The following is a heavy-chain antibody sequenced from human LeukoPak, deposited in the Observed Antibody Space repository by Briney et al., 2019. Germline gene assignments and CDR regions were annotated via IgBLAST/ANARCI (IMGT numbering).Heavy chain of an antibody. CDR3: AKDRGY. Sequence: GGSLRLSCAASGFTFSTYPVMWVRQAPGKGLEWVSAISAGADNTYYADFVKGRFTISRDNSKNTLYLQMNSLRADDTAVYYCAKDRGYWGQGTLVTVSS. CDR2: ISAGADNT. CDR1: GFTFSTYP. V-gene: IGHV3-23*01. J-gene: IGHJ4*02.